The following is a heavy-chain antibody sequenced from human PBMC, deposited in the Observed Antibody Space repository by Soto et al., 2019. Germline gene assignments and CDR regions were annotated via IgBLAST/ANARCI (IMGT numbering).Heavy chain of an antibody. J-gene: IGHJ6*02. Sequence: SETLSRTCTDSGGASSNSSYYWGWIRQPPGEGLEWIGSIFYSGSTYYNPSLKSRVTISVDTSKNQFSLKLSSVTAADTAVYYCARHLTYCSAGSCYSDFPYYGMDVWGQGTTVT. CDR2: IFYSGST. CDR3: ARHLTYCSAGSCYSDFPYYGMDV. CDR1: GGASSNSSYY. D-gene: IGHD2-15*01. V-gene: IGHV4-39*01.